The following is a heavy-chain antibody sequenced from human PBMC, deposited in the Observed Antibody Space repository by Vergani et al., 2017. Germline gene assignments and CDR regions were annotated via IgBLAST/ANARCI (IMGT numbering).Heavy chain of an antibody. CDR2: INPNSGGT. CDR3: AREYRPGGGRRGALDY. Sequence: QVQLVQSGAEVKKPGASVKVSCKASGYTFTGYYMHWVRQAPGQGLEWMGWINPNSGGTNYAQKFQGRVTMTRDTSISTAYMELSRLRSDDTAVYYCAREYRPGGGRRGALDYWGQGTLVTVSS. D-gene: IGHD3-16*01. J-gene: IGHJ4*02. CDR1: GYTFTGYY. V-gene: IGHV1-2*02.